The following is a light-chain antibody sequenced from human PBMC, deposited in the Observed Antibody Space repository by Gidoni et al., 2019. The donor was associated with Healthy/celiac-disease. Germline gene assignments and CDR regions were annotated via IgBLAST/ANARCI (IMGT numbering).Light chain of an antibody. CDR3: QQYNNWPPIT. CDR2: GA. V-gene: IGKV3-15*01. J-gene: IGKJ5*01. CDR1: QSVSSN. Sequence: EIVMTQSPATLSVSPGERATLSCRASQSVSSNLAWYQQKPGQAPRLLIYGASQPEFTLTISSLQSEDFAVYYFQQYNNWPPITFGQGTRLEIK.